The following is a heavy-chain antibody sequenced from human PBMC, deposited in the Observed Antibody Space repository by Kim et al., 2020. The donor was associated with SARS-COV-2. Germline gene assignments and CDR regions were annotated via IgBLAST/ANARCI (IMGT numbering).Heavy chain of an antibody. Sequence: AHTRYSQKLQGRTTFRRDTSASTAYMELPSLTSEDSAVYYCLGGYYFDYWGQGTLVTVSS. D-gene: IGHD2-15*01. J-gene: IGHJ4*02. CDR3: LGGYYFDY. CDR2: AHT. V-gene: IGHV1-3*01.